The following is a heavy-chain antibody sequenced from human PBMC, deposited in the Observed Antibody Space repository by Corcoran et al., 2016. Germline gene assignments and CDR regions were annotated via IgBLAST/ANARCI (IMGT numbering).Heavy chain of an antibody. Sequence: EVQLVESGGVVVQPGGSLRLSCAASGFTFDDYAMHWVRQPPGKSLEWVSLITWDGGTTYYADSEKGRFTISRDNSKNSLYLQMNSLRPEHTALYYCARSFMGATSGGFYYWGQGTLVTVSS. CDR1: GFTFDDYA. V-gene: IGHV3-43D*03. J-gene: IGHJ4*02. CDR3: ARSFMGATSGGFYY. D-gene: IGHD1-26*01. CDR2: ITWDGGTT.